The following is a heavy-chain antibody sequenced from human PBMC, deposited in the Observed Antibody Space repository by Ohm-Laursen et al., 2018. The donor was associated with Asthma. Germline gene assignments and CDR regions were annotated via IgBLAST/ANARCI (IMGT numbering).Heavy chain of an antibody. CDR1: GFTFRSYA. J-gene: IGHJ4*02. D-gene: IGHD3-3*01. Sequence: SLRLSCSASGFTFRSYAMHWVRQAPGKGLEWVAVGGSYYDGGLKYYADSEKGRFTVSSDDSKNTLYLQINSRAPDDAADYYGTRHVMEWYWPAFDFWGQGTLVTVSS. V-gene: IGHV3-30-3*01. CDR2: SYYDGGLK. CDR3: TRHVMEWYWPAFDF.